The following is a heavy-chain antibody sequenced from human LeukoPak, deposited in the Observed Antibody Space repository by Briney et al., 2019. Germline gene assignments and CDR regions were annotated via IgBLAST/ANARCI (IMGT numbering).Heavy chain of an antibody. Sequence: SQTLSLTCSVSGGSISSGSYYWSWIRQPAGKGLEWIGRIYTSGSTNYNPSLKSRVTISVDTSKNQFSLKLSSVTAADTAVYYCAREDYDILTGYPRFDPWGQGTLVTVSS. CDR1: GGSISSGSYY. CDR3: AREDYDILTGYPRFDP. V-gene: IGHV4-61*02. D-gene: IGHD3-9*01. CDR2: IYTSGST. J-gene: IGHJ5*02.